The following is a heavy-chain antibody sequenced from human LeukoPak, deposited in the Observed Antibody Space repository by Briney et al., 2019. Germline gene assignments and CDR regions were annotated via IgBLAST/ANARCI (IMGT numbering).Heavy chain of an antibody. Sequence: GGTLRLSCAASGFTFSSYGMPWVRQAPGKGLEYVSGIGPDGGTTYYAKSVKGRFIISRDNSKNMVYLQMGSLTVDDMAVYYCAREAQLTDYWGQGTLVTVSS. V-gene: IGHV3-64*01. CDR3: AREAQLTDY. D-gene: IGHD6-13*01. CDR1: GFTFSSYG. CDR2: IGPDGGTT. J-gene: IGHJ4*02.